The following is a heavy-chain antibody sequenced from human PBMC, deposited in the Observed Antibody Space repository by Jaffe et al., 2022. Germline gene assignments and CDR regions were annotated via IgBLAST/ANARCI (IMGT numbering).Heavy chain of an antibody. V-gene: IGHV4-59*01. CDR3: ARTITIFGVVIKEWENGDYYYMDV. CDR1: GGSISSYY. J-gene: IGHJ6*03. CDR2: IYYSGST. Sequence: QVQLQESGPGLVKPSETLSLTCTVSGGSISSYYWSWIRQPPGKGLEWIGYIYYSGSTNYNPSLKSRVTISVDTSKNQFSLKLSSVTAADTAVYYCARTITIFGVVIKEWENGDYYYMDVWGKGTTVTVSS. D-gene: IGHD3-3*01.